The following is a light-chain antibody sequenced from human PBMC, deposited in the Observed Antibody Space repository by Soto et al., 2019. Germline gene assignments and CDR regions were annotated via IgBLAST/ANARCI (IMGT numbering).Light chain of an antibody. J-gene: IGKJ1*01. CDR1: QSLLYSNGNNY. Sequence: EIVMTQSPLSLPVTPGEPASISCRSSQSLLYSNGNNYLDWYLQKPGQSPRLLIYLGSNRSSGVPDRFSGGGSRTNFTLTISRVAAGDVGVYYCMQALQTPRTFGQGTKVEIK. V-gene: IGKV2-28*01. CDR2: LGS. CDR3: MQALQTPRT.